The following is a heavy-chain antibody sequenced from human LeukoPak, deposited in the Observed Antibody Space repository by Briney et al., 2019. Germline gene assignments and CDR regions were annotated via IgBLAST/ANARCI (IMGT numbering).Heavy chain of an antibody. D-gene: IGHD6-19*01. CDR3: ARVLYLAVAGTVRAFDI. Sequence: SRTLSLTCAVSGASIRSNNWWSWVRQPPGKRLEGIGEIYHPGSTYYNPSLKSRVTISVDKSKNQFSLNLTSVTAADTAVYYCARVLYLAVAGTVRAFDIWGQGTMVTVSS. CDR1: GASIRSNNW. CDR2: IYHPGST. V-gene: IGHV4-4*02. J-gene: IGHJ3*02.